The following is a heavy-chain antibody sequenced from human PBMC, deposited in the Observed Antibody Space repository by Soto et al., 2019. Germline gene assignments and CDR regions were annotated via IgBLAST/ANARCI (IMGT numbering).Heavy chain of an antibody. D-gene: IGHD5-18*01. J-gene: IGHJ4*02. Sequence: ASVKVSCKASGYTFTSYYMHWVRQAPGQGLEWMGIINPSGGSTSYAQKFQGRVTMTRDTSTSTVYMELSSLRSEDTAVYYCARERYSYGYSGYFDYWGQGTLVTVSS. V-gene: IGHV1-46*01. CDR1: GYTFTSYY. CDR3: ARERYSYGYSGYFDY. CDR2: INPSGGST.